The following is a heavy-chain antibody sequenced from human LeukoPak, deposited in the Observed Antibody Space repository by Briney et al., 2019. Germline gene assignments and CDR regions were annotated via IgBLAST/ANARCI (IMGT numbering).Heavy chain of an antibody. CDR1: GGSISSSCYY. CDR3: ASDSSSSGRGN. CDR2: VNHSGST. Sequence: SETLSLTCTVSGGSISSSCYYWGWIRQPPGKGLEWIGEVNHSGSTNYNPSLKSRVTISVDTSKNQFSLKLSSVTAADTAVYYCASDSSSSGRGNWGQGTLVTVSS. J-gene: IGHJ4*02. V-gene: IGHV4-39*07. D-gene: IGHD6-13*01.